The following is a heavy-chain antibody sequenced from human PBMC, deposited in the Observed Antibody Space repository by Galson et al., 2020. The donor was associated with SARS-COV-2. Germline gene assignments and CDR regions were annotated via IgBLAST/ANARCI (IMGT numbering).Heavy chain of an antibody. J-gene: IGHJ4*02. CDR2: ISYDGNKK. CDR3: AKDSGYYDTSGYEFDY. D-gene: IGHD3-22*01. Sequence: TGGSLRLSCAASGFSFSYYAMHWVRQAPGKGLEWVAVISYDGNKKIYADSVKGRFTISRDNSKNTLFLQLDRLRAEDTAVYYCAKDSGYYDTSGYEFDYWGQGTLVTVSS. CDR1: GFSFSYYA. V-gene: IGHV3-30*18.